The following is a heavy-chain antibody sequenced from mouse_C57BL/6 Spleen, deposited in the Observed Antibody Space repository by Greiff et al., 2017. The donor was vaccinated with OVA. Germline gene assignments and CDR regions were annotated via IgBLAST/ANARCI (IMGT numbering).Heavy chain of an antibody. CDR3: ASGGDYSTYYFDY. CDR2: IDPSDSYT. Sequence: QVQLQQSGAELVRPGTSVKLSCKASGYTFTSYWMHWVKQRPGQGLEWIGVIDPSDSYTNYNQKFKGKATLTVDTSSSTAYMQLSSLTSEDSAVYYCASGGDYSTYYFDYWGQGTTLTVSS. D-gene: IGHD2-5*01. CDR1: GYTFTSYW. J-gene: IGHJ2*01. V-gene: IGHV1-59*01.